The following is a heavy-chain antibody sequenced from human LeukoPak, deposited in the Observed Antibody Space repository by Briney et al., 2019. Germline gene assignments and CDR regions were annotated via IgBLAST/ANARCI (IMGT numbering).Heavy chain of an antibody. V-gene: IGHV3-21*01. D-gene: IGHD3/OR15-3a*01. CDR3: ARDRLGVDLDY. CDR1: GFTFSSYS. Sequence: PGGSLRLSCAASGFTFSSYSMKWVRQAPGKGLEWVSSISSSSSYIDYADSVKGRFTITRDNDKNSLYLQMNSLRAEDTAVYYCARDRLGVDLDYWGQGTLVTVSS. J-gene: IGHJ4*02. CDR2: ISSSSSYI.